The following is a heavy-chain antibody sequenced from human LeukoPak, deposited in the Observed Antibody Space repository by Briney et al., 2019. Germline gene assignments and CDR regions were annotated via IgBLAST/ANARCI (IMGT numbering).Heavy chain of an antibody. V-gene: IGHV4-4*07. D-gene: IGHD3-22*01. J-gene: IGHJ6*03. CDR2: TYTSGST. Sequence: PSETLSLTCTVSRGSLSSYYWSWIRQPAGKGLEWIGRTYTSGSTNYNPSLKSRVTMSVDTSKNQFSLKLSSVTAADTAVYYRARETTMNHYYNYMDVWGKGTTVTVSS. CDR1: RGSLSSYY. CDR3: ARETTMNHYYNYMDV.